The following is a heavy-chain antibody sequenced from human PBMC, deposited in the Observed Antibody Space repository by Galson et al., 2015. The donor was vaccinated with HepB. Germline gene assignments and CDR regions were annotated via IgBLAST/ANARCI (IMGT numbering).Heavy chain of an antibody. V-gene: IGHV1-69*13. CDR1: GYTFSSYA. CDR2: IIPIFGTT. Sequence: SVKVSCKASGYTFSSYAISWVRQAPGQGFEWMGGIIPIFGTTNYAQKFQGRVTITADESTSTAYMELSSLRSEDTAVYYCARAPYCSGGSCDAKGGYCVQGTLITVSS. CDR3: ARAPYCSGGSCDAKGGY. J-gene: IGHJ4*02. D-gene: IGHD2-15*01.